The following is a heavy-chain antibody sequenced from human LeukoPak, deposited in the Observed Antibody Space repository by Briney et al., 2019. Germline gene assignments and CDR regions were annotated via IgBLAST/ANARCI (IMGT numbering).Heavy chain of an antibody. V-gene: IGHV1-2*06. CDR3: ARVRSDYAGFDI. J-gene: IGHJ3*02. CDR1: GYTFTGYY. Sequence: ASVKVSCKASGYTFTGYYMHWVRQAPGQGLEWMGRINPNSGGTSYAQKFQGRVTMTRDTSISTAYMELSRLRSDDTAVYYCARVRSDYAGFDIWGQGTMVTVSS. CDR2: INPNSGGT. D-gene: IGHD5-12*01.